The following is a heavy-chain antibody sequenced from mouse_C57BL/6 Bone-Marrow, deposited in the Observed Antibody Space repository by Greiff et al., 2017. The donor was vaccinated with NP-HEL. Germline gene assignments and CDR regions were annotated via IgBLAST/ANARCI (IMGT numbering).Heavy chain of an antibody. D-gene: IGHD1-1*01. J-gene: IGHJ1*03. CDR2: INPYNGGT. CDR3: ARTRDLRYHWYFDV. V-gene: IGHV1-26*01. Sequence: EVQLQQPGPELVKPGASVKISCKASGYTFTDYYMNWVKQSHGKSLEWIGDINPYNGGTSYNQKFKGKATLTVDKSSSTAYMELRSLTSEDSAVYYCARTRDLRYHWYFDVWGTGTTVTVSS. CDR1: GYTFTDYY.